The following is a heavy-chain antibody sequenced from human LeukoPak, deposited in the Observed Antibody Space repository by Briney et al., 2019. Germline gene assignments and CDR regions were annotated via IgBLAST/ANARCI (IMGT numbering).Heavy chain of an antibody. CDR1: GVTFRNAW. J-gene: IGHJ4*02. D-gene: IGHD3-3*01. CDR2: IKSKTDGGTT. Sequence: GGSLRLSCAASGVTFRNAWMSWVRQAPGKGLEWVGRIKSKTDGGTTDYAAPVKGRFTISRDDSKNTLYLQMNSLKTEDTAVYYCTTDNGQYDFWSGYSESYFDYWGQGTLVTVSS. CDR3: TTDNGQYDFWSGYSESYFDY. V-gene: IGHV3-15*01.